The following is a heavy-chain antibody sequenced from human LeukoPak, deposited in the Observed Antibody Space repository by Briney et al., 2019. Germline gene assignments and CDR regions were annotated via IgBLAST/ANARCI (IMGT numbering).Heavy chain of an antibody. D-gene: IGHD3-3*01. CDR2: IYYSGST. V-gene: IGHV4-39*01. CDR1: GGSISSSSYY. Sequence: PETLSLTCTVSGGSISSSSYYWGWIRQPPGKGLEWIGSIYYSGSTYYNPSLKSRVTISVDTSKNQFSLKLSSVTAADTAVYYCARHILRFLEWLFPPDAFDIWGQGTMVTVSS. CDR3: ARHILRFLEWLFPPDAFDI. J-gene: IGHJ3*02.